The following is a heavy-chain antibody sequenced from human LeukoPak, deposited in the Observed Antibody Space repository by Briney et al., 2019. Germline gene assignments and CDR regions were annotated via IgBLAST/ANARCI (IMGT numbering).Heavy chain of an antibody. J-gene: IGHJ4*02. CDR1: GGSLSSGDYY. D-gene: IGHD1-26*01. CDR3: ARVKFLSGSYLYFDY. CDR2: IYYSGST. Sequence: PSQTLSLTCTVSGGSLSSGDYYWSWIRQPPGKGLEWIGYIYYSGSTYYNPSLKSRVTISVDTSKNQFTLKLSSLTAAATAVYYCARVKFLSGSYLYFDYWGQGTLVTVSS. V-gene: IGHV4-30-4*01.